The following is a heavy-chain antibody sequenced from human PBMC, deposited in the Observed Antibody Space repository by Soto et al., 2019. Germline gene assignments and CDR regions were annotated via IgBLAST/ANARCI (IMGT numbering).Heavy chain of an antibody. CDR2: ISGTGGRI. CDR1: GFTFSSNA. V-gene: IGHV3-23*01. J-gene: IGHJ5*02. D-gene: IGHD1-1*01. Sequence: GGSLRLSCAASGFTFSSNAMNWVRQAQGKGLEWVSVISGTGGRIYYADSVKGRFTISRDNSKNTLYLEMNSLRVEDTAVYYCAKSLNINWKNWFDPWGQGTLVTVSS. CDR3: AKSLNINWKNWFDP.